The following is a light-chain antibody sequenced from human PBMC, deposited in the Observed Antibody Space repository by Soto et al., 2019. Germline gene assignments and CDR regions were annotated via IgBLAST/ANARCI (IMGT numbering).Light chain of an antibody. CDR3: CSYAGRYTYV. J-gene: IGLJ1*01. Sequence: QSALTQPRSVSGSPGQSVTISCTGTSSNVGSYNYVSWYQQHPGKAPKLMIYDVSHWPSGVPDRFSGSKYGNTASLTISGLQAEDEADYYCCSYAGRYTYVFGTGTKLTVL. CDR1: SSNVGSYNY. V-gene: IGLV2-11*01. CDR2: DVS.